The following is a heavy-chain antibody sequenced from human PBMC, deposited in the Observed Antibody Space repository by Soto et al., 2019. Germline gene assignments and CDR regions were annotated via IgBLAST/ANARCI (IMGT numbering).Heavy chain of an antibody. CDR2: IIPIFGTA. CDR3: ALTMIVVVIPSYYYYGMDV. Sequence: SVKVSCKVSGYTLTELSMHWVRQAPGQGLEWMGGIIPIFGTANYAQKFQGRVTITADESTSTAYMELSSLRSEDTAVYYCALTMIVVVIPSYYYYGMDVWGQGTTVTVSS. CDR1: GYTLTELS. V-gene: IGHV1-69*13. J-gene: IGHJ6*02. D-gene: IGHD3-22*01.